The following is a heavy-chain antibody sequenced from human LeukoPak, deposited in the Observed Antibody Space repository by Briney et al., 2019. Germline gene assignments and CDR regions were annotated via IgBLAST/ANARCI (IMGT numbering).Heavy chain of an antibody. J-gene: IGHJ4*02. CDR1: GFTFRSYA. CDR3: AKDRGYCSGGSCYPFDY. V-gene: IGHV3-23*01. D-gene: IGHD2-15*01. CDR2: ISGSGGST. Sequence: GGSLRLSCAASGFTFRSYAMSWVRQAPGKGLEWVSSISGSGGSTYYADSVKGRFTISRDNSKNTLYLQMNSLRAEDTAVYYCAKDRGYCSGGSCYPFDYWGQGTLVTVSS.